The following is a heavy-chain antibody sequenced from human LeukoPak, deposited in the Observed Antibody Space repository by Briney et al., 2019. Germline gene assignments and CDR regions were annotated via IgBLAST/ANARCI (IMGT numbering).Heavy chain of an antibody. V-gene: IGHV4-34*01. Sequence: AETLSLTCAVYGGSFSGYYWSWIRQPPGKGLEWIGEINHSGSTNYNPSLKSRVTISVDTSKNQFSLKLSSVTAADTAVYYCARPRVRGVIIRGFDYWGQGTLVTVSS. D-gene: IGHD3-10*01. J-gene: IGHJ4*01. CDR1: GGSFSGYY. CDR3: ARPRVRGVIIRGFDY. CDR2: INHSGST.